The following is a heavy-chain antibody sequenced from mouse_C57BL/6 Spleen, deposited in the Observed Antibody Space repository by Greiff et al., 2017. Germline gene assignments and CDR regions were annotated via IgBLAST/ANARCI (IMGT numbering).Heavy chain of an antibody. V-gene: IGHV1-39*01. D-gene: IGHD2-10*02. J-gene: IGHJ2*01. Sequence: VQLQQSGPELVKPGASVKISCKASGYSFTDYNMNWVKQSNGQSLEWIGVINPNYGTTSYNQKFKGKATLTVDQSSSTAYMQLNSLTSEDSAVYYCAREGGYGNFDYFDDWGQGTTLTVAS. CDR1: GYSFTDYN. CDR3: AREGGYGNFDYFDD. CDR2: INPNYGTT.